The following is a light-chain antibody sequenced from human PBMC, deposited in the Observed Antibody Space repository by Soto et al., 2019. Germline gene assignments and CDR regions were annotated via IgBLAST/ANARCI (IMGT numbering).Light chain of an antibody. J-gene: IGKJ3*01. CDR2: GAS. CDR1: QSVSSSY. V-gene: IGKV3-20*01. Sequence: ESVLTQSPGTLSMSPGERATLSCRASQSVSSSYSAWYQQKPGQAPRLLIYGASRRATGIPDRFSGSGSGTDFTLTSSRLEPEDFAVYYCQQYGSSPVTFGPGTKVDIK. CDR3: QQYGSSPVT.